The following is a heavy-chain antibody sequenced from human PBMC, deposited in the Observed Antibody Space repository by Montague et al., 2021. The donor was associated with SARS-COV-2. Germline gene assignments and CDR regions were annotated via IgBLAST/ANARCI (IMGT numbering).Heavy chain of an antibody. CDR3: ARLSGYNPFDAFDL. Sequence: SETLSLTCTVPGDSINNYYWSWIRQPPGKGLEWIGNTFYSGSTMYNPSLKSRVTISVDTSKNQFSLSLSSVTAADPAVYFCARLSGYNPFDAFDLWGPGTMVTVSS. CDR1: GDSINNYY. CDR2: TFYSGST. V-gene: IGHV4-59*01. J-gene: IGHJ3*01. D-gene: IGHD5-24*01.